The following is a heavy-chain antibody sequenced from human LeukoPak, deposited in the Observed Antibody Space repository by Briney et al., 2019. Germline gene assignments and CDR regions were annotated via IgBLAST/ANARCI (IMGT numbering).Heavy chain of an antibody. CDR1: VGSFSGFY. V-gene: IGHV4-59*08. Sequence: SETLSLTCAVYVGSFSGFYWSWSRQPPGKGLEWIGYIYNNENTNYNPSLQSRVTISVDTSKNQFSLKRTSVTASDTAVYYCACSKPDLDTWGQGTLVTVSS. D-gene: IGHD2-2*01. CDR3: ACSKPDLDT. CDR2: IYNNENT. J-gene: IGHJ5*02.